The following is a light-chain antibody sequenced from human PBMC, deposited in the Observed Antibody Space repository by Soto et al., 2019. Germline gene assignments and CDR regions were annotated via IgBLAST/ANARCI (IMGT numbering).Light chain of an antibody. CDR1: SSDVGGYNY. J-gene: IGLJ2*01. V-gene: IGLV2-14*01. CDR2: EVN. Sequence: QSALTQPASVSGSPGQPITISCTGTSSDVGGYNYVSWYQQHPGEAPKLMIYEVNYRPSGVSNRFSGSKSGNTASLTISGLQAEDEADYYCSSYTGSNTLVFGGGTTRTVL. CDR3: SSYTGSNTLV.